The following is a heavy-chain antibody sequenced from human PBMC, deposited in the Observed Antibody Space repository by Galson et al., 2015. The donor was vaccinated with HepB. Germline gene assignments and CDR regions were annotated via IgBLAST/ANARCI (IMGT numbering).Heavy chain of an antibody. CDR2: INPNSGGT. D-gene: IGHD3-9*01. Sequence: QSGAEVKKPGESLRISCKGSGYTFTGYYMHWVRQAPGQGLEWMGRINPNSGGTNYAQKFQGRVTMTRDTSISTAYMELSRLRSDDTAVYYCASYFDWLDGFDPWGQGTLVTASS. J-gene: IGHJ5*02. CDR3: ASYFDWLDGFDP. CDR1: GYTFTGYY. V-gene: IGHV1-2*06.